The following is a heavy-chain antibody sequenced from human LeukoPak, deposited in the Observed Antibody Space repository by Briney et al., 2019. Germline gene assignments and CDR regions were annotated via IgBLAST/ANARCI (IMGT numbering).Heavy chain of an antibody. CDR1: GGTFSSYA. J-gene: IGHJ5*02. Sequence: ASVKVSCKASGGTFSSYAISWVRQAPGQGLEWMGGIIPIFGTANYAQKFQGRVTITADESTTTAYMELSSLRSEDTAVYYCARAHHYYGSGSPSPGGWFDPWGQGTLVTVSS. CDR3: ARAHHYYGSGSPSPGGWFDP. V-gene: IGHV1-69*13. D-gene: IGHD3-10*01. CDR2: IIPIFGTA.